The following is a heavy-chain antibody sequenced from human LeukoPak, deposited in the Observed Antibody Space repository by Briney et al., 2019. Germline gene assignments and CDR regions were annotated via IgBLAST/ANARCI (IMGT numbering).Heavy chain of an antibody. D-gene: IGHD3-22*01. J-gene: IGHJ4*02. CDR2: ISSSGTYI. V-gene: IGHV3-21*01. CDR1: GFTFSSYS. CDR3: ARGHFDSSGSLDY. Sequence: GGSLRLSCAASGFTFSSYSMNWVRQAPGKGPEWVSYISSSGTYIYYADSVKGRFTISRENAKNSLYLQMNGLRAEDTAVYTCARGHFDSSGSLDYWGQGTLVTVSS.